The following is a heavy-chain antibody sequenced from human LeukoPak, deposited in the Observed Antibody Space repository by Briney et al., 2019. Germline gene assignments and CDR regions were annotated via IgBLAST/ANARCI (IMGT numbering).Heavy chain of an antibody. CDR1: GFTFSSYW. CDR3: ARVAAMTDNVLDI. CDR2: INSDGSST. V-gene: IGHV3-74*01. J-gene: IGHJ3*02. Sequence: GGSLRLSCAASGFTFSSYWMHWVRQGPGKGLVWVSGINSDGSSTSDADSVKGRFTVSRDNAKNTLYLQMNSLRAEDTAVYYCARVAAMTDNVLDIWGQGTMVTVSS. D-gene: IGHD2-2*01.